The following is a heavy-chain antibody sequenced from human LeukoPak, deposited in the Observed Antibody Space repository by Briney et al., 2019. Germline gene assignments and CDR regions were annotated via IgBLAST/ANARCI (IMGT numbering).Heavy chain of an antibody. CDR3: AREIATIFGVAENGMDV. V-gene: IGHV3-30-3*01. CDR1: GFTFSSYA. J-gene: IGHJ6*02. Sequence: GGSLRLSCAAPGFTFSSYAMPWVRQAPGKGLEWVAVISYDGSNKYYADSVKGRFTISRDNSKNTLYLQMNSLRAEDTAVYYCAREIATIFGVAENGMDVWGQGTTVTVSS. CDR2: ISYDGSNK. D-gene: IGHD3-3*01.